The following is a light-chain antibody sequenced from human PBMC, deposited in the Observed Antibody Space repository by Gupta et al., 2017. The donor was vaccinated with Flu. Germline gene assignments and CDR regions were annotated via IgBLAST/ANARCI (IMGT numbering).Light chain of an antibody. CDR2: YAS. V-gene: IGKV4-1*01. Sequence: NGKSSLSVQSTPDNRNYLPWFQQMPGQAPKLLISYASILESGVPDRFSGSGSGTDFTLTISSLQAEDVAVYYCHQYYSSARTFGGGTKVEIK. CDR3: HQYYSSART. J-gene: IGKJ4*01. CDR1: LSVQSTPDNRNY.